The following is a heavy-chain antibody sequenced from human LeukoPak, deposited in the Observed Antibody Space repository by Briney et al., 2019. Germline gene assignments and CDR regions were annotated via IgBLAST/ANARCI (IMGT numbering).Heavy chain of an antibody. D-gene: IGHD3-22*01. CDR1: GFTFGDYA. V-gene: IGHV3-7*04. CDR3: ARDTPYYYDKGDSSNAFDI. J-gene: IGHJ3*02. Sequence: GGSLRLSCTASGFTFGDYAMSWFRQAPGKGLEWVANIKQDGSEKYYVDSLKGRFTISRDNAKNSLYLQMNSLRAEDTAVYYCARDTPYYYDKGDSSNAFDIWGQGTMVTVSS. CDR2: IKQDGSEK.